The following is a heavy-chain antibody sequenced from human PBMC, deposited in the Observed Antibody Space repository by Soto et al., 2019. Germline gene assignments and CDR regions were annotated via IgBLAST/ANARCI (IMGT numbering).Heavy chain of an antibody. Sequence: PGGSLRLSCAASGFTFSNYAMSWVRQAPGKGLEWVSALSGSTGTTFYADSVKGRFTISRDNSKNTLYLQMNSLRAEDTAVYYCAKDQGTSWKNYFDYWGQGALVTVS. J-gene: IGHJ4*02. CDR3: AKDQGTSWKNYFDY. CDR2: LSGSTGTT. D-gene: IGHD6-6*01. CDR1: GFTFSNYA. V-gene: IGHV3-23*01.